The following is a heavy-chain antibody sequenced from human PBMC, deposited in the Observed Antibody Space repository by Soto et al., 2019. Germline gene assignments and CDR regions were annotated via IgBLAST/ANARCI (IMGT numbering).Heavy chain of an antibody. CDR2: ISGSGGST. CDR1: GFTFSSYA. CDR3: AKGQDYAFWSGYLNVNFDY. J-gene: IGHJ4*02. V-gene: IGHV3-23*01. Sequence: GGSLRLSCAASGFTFSSYAMSWVRQAPGKGLEWVSAISGSGGSTYYADSVKGRFTISRDNSKNTLYLQMNSLRAEDTAVYYCAKGQDYAFWSGYLNVNFDYWGQGTLVTVSS. D-gene: IGHD3-3*01.